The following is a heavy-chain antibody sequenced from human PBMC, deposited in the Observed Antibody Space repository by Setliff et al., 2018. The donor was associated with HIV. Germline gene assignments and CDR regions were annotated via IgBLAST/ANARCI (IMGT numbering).Heavy chain of an antibody. V-gene: IGHV1-8*03. CDR1: GYTFTSYD. Sequence: ASVKVSCKASGYTFTSYDINWVRQATGQGLEWMGWMNPNSGNTGYAQKFQGRVTITRNTSISTAYMELSSLRSEDTAVYYCALGYCSVGSCYSVDFDYWGQGTLVT. D-gene: IGHD2-15*01. CDR2: MNPNSGNT. CDR3: ALGYCSVGSCYSVDFDY. J-gene: IGHJ4*02.